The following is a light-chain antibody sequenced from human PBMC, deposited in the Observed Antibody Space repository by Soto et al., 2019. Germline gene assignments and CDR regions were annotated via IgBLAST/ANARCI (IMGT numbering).Light chain of an antibody. J-gene: IGKJ5*01. Sequence: EIVLTHSPGTLXFXPXXRXXXSFKTSQSRGSNFLAWYQPKPGQAPRLLIYASSNRATGIPDRFSGSASGTDFTLTINRLEPEDFAVYYCQLYGISPHFGQGTRLEIK. CDR1: QSRGSNF. CDR3: QLYGISPH. CDR2: ASS. V-gene: IGKV3-20*01.